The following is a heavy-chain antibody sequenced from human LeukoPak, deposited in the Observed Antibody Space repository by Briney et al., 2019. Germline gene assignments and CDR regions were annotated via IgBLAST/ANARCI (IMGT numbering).Heavy chain of an antibody. J-gene: IGHJ3*02. D-gene: IGHD6-13*01. CDR2: ISSSGSTI. V-gene: IGHV3-48*03. Sequence: GGSLRLSCAASGCTFSSYEMNWLRQAPGKGLGWVSYISSSGSTIYYADSVKGRFTISRDNAKNSLYLQMNSLRAEDTAVYYCARVNSLIAAGAFYIWGQGTMVTVSS. CDR1: GCTFSSYE. CDR3: ARVNSLIAAGAFYI.